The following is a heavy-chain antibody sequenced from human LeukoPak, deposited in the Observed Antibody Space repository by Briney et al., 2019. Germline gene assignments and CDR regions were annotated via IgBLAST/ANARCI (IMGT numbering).Heavy chain of an antibody. V-gene: IGHV1-69*13. D-gene: IGHD6-6*01. CDR3: AREVEYSSTYYFDY. Sequence: GASVKVSCKASGGTFSSYAISWVRQAPGQGLEWRGGIIPIFGTANYAQKFQGRVTITADESTSTAYMELSSLRSEDTAVYYCAREVEYSSTYYFDYWGQGTLVTVSS. CDR2: IIPIFGTA. CDR1: GGTFSSYA. J-gene: IGHJ4*02.